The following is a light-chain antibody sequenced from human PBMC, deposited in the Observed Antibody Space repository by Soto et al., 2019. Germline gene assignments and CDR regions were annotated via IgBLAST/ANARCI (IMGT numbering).Light chain of an antibody. CDR3: QQYANWPPFT. Sequence: EIVLTQSPATLSVSPGESATLSCRASQSVSSRLGWYQQRPGQAPRLLIYGASTRATGIPARFSGSGSGTEFTLTISSLQSEDSAVYYCQQYANWPPFTFGQGTRLEI. CDR1: QSVSSR. J-gene: IGKJ5*01. V-gene: IGKV3-15*01. CDR2: GAS.